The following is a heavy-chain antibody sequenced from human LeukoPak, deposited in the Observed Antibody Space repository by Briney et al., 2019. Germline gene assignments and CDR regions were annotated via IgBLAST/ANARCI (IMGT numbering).Heavy chain of an antibody. CDR2: IYTSGST. CDR1: GGSISSGSYY. D-gene: IGHD7-27*01. J-gene: IGHJ3*02. Sequence: SETLSLTCTVSGGSISSGSYYWSWIRQRAGKGLEWIGRIYTSGSTNYNPSLKSRVTISVDTSKNQFSLKLSSVTAADTAVYYCARERTGAHDAFDIWGQGTMVTVSS. CDR3: ARERTGAHDAFDI. V-gene: IGHV4-61*02.